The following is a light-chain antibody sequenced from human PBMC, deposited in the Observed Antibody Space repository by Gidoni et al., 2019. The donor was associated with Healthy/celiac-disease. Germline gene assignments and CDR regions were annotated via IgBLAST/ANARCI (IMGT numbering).Light chain of an antibody. CDR2: DAS. Sequence: EIVLTQSPATLSLSPGERATLSCRASQSVSSYLAWYQQKPGQAPRLLIYDASNRATGIPARFSGSGSGTDFTLTISSLEPEDCAVYYCQQRSNWQGTFGQGTKLEIK. V-gene: IGKV3-11*01. CDR1: QSVSSY. CDR3: QQRSNWQGT. J-gene: IGKJ2*02.